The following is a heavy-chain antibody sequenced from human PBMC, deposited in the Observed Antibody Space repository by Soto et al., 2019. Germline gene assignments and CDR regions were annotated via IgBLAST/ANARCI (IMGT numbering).Heavy chain of an antibody. CDR1: AGTIRSYC. V-gene: IGHV4-4*07. CDR3: ARVFGIAADYFDY. J-gene: IGHJ4*02. CDR2: IYTSGSP. D-gene: IGHD6-13*01. Sequence: ETLSVTCTVSAGTIRSYCKRLIRLPAGKELEWIGRIYTSGSPNYTPHLRSRVTMSLDTSKNQFSLKLSSVTAADAAVYYCARVFGIAADYFDYWGQVTLVIVS.